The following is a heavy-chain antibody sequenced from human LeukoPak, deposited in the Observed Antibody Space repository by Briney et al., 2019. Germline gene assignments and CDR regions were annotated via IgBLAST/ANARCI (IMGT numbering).Heavy chain of an antibody. CDR3: TSAVALLYFDY. J-gene: IGHJ4*02. Sequence: PGGSLRLSCAASGFTVSSNYMSWVRQAPGKRLEWVSVIYSGGSTYYADSVKGRFTISRDNSKNTLYLQMNSLRAEDTAVYYCTSAVALLYFDYWGQGTLVTVSS. V-gene: IGHV3-66*01. D-gene: IGHD6-19*01. CDR1: GFTVSSNY. CDR2: IYSGGST.